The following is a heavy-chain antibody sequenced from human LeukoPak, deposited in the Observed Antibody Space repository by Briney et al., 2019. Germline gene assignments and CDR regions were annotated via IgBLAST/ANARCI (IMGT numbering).Heavy chain of an antibody. CDR2: INHSGST. CDR1: GGSFSGYY. J-gene: IGHJ5*02. D-gene: IGHD1-20*01. CDR3: ARDSYNWNVDAFDP. V-gene: IGHV4-34*01. Sequence: SETLSLTCAVYGGSFSGYYWSWIRQPPGKGLEWIGEINHSGSTDYNPSLKSRVTISIDKSKNHFSLKLTSVTAADTAIYYCARDSYNWNVDAFDPWGQGTLVAVSS.